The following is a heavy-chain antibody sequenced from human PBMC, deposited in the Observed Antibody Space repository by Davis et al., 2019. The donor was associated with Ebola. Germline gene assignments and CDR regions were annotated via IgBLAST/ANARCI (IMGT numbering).Heavy chain of an antibody. V-gene: IGHV1-2*02. CDR3: ARDGSTSDQKSGELDY. Sequence: AASVKVSCKASGYTFTGYYMHWVRQAPGQGIEWMGWINPNSGGTNYAQKFQGRVTMTRDTSITTAYMELSRLRSDDTAVYYCARDGSTSDQKSGELDYWGQGPLVTVSS. J-gene: IGHJ4*02. D-gene: IGHD7-27*01. CDR2: INPNSGGT. CDR1: GYTFTGYY.